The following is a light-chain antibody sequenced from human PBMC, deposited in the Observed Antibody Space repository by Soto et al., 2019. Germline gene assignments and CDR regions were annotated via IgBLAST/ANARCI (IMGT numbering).Light chain of an antibody. CDR2: GNS. J-gene: IGLJ2*01. Sequence: QSVLTQPPSVSGAPGQRLTISCTGSSSNIGAGYDVHWYQQLPGTAPKLLIYGNSKRPSGVPDRFSGSKSGTSASLAITGLQAEDEADYYCQSYDSSLSGSKVFGGGTQLTVL. CDR1: SSNIGAGYD. CDR3: QSYDSSLSGSKV. V-gene: IGLV1-40*01.